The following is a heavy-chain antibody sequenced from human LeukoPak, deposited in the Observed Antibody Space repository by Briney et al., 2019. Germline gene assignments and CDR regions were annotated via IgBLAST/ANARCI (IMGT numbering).Heavy chain of an antibody. CDR3: ARDRRAAAGRGFDY. CDR2: IYSGGST. V-gene: IGHV3-66*01. CDR1: GFTVSSNY. Sequence: GGSLRLSCAASGFTVSSNYMSWVRQAPGKGLEWVSVIYSGGSTYYADSVKGRFTISRDNSKNTLYLQMNSLRAEDTAVYYCARDRRAAAGRGFDYWGQGTLVTVSS. J-gene: IGHJ4*02. D-gene: IGHD6-13*01.